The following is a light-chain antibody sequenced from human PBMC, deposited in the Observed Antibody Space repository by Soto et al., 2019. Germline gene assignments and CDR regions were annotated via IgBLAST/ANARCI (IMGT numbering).Light chain of an antibody. CDR3: QQYGSSGT. V-gene: IGKV3-20*01. Sequence: EIVLTQSPGTLSLSPGERATLSCRASQSVSNNYLAWYQQKPGQAPRLLIYGASNRATGIPDRFGGSGSGTDFTLTISRLEPEDIAVYYCQQYGSSGTFGQGTKVDIK. J-gene: IGKJ1*01. CDR2: GAS. CDR1: QSVSNNY.